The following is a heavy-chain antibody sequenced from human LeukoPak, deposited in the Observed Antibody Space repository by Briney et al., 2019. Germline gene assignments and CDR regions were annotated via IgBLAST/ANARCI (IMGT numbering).Heavy chain of an antibody. V-gene: IGHV4-38-2*01. CDR1: GYSIRSGYY. Sequence: SETLSLTCAVSGYSIRSGYYWGWIRQPPGKGLEWIGSIYHSGSTYYNPSLKSRVTISVDTSKNQFSLKLSSVTAADTAVYYCARIGGSGSYRDYYMDVWGKGTTVTVSS. J-gene: IGHJ6*03. CDR3: ARIGGSGSYRDYYMDV. CDR2: IYHSGST. D-gene: IGHD3-10*01.